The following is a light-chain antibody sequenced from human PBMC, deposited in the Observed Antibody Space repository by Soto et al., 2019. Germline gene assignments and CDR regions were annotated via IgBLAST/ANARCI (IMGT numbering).Light chain of an antibody. J-gene: IGLJ1*01. CDR1: SSDVGGYNY. CDR3: SSYTSSSTYV. V-gene: IGLV2-14*01. CDR2: DVS. Sequence: QSVLTQPASVSGSPGQSLTIGCTGTSSDVGGYNYVSWYQQYPGKAPRLVISDVSNRPSGVSNRFSGSKSGNSAYLTISGLQAEDEADYYCSSYTSSSTYVFGTGTKVTVL.